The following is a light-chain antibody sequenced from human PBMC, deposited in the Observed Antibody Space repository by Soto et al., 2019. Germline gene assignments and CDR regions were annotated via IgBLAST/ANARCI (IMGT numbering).Light chain of an antibody. J-gene: IGLJ1*01. Sequence: SVLTQPPSVSGAPGQRVTISCTGSSSNIGAGYDVHWYQQLPGTAPKLLIYGNSNRPSGVPDRFSGSKSGTSASLAITGLQAEDVADYYCQSYDSSLSGSKVFGTGTKLTVL. CDR2: GNS. V-gene: IGLV1-40*01. CDR1: SSNIGAGYD. CDR3: QSYDSSLSGSKV.